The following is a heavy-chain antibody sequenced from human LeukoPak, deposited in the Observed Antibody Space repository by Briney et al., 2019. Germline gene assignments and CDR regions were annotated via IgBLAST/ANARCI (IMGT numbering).Heavy chain of an antibody. CDR1: GFTFSSYG. J-gene: IGHJ4*02. Sequence: GGSLRLSCAAFGFTFSSYGMHWVRQAPGKGLEWVAFIRYDGSNKYYADSVKGRFTISRDNSKNTLYLQMNSLRAEDTAVYYCATIGGYSYGATFDYWGQGTLVTVSS. D-gene: IGHD5-18*01. V-gene: IGHV3-30*02. CDR3: ATIGGYSYGATFDY. CDR2: IRYDGSNK.